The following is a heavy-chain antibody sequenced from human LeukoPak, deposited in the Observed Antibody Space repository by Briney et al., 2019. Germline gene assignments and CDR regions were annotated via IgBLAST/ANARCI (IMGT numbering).Heavy chain of an antibody. V-gene: IGHV4-39*01. CDR2: IHYSGST. D-gene: IGHD6-19*01. J-gene: IGHJ4*02. CDR1: GGSIDNSHYY. CDR3: VRLASGLIDY. Sequence: SETLSLTCTVSGGSIDNSHYYWGWIRQPPGEGLEWIASIHYSGSTHYNRSLKSRVTISVDTSKNQFSLKLSSVTAADTAVYYCVRLASGLIDYWGQGTLVTVSS.